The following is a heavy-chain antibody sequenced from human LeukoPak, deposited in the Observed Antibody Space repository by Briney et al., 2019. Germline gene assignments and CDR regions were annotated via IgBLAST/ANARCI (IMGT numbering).Heavy chain of an antibody. V-gene: IGHV3-73*01. Sequence: PGGSLRLSCAASGFTFSGSAMHWVRQASGKGPEWVGRIRSKANSYATAYAASVKGRFTISRDDSKNTAYLQMSSLKTEDTAVYYCTRLSFGYSYGDPIDYWGQGALVTVSS. J-gene: IGHJ4*02. CDR1: GFTFSGSA. CDR3: TRLSFGYSYGDPIDY. D-gene: IGHD5-18*01. CDR2: IRSKANSYAT.